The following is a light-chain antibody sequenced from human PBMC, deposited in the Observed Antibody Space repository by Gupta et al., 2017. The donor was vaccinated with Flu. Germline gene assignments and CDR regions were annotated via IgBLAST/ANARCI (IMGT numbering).Light chain of an antibody. CDR2: WAS. V-gene: IGKV4-1*01. CDR1: QSVLSSSNNENY. Sequence: SLGERATINCKSSQSVLSSSNNENYLAWYQQKPGQPPKLLIYWASTRESGVPDRFSGSGSGTDFTLTISSLQAEDVAVYYCQQDYGPPVTFGGGTKVEIK. J-gene: IGKJ4*01. CDR3: QQDYGPPVT.